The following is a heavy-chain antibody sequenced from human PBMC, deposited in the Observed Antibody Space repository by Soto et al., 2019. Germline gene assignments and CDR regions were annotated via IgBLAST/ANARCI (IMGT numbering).Heavy chain of an antibody. J-gene: IGHJ4*02. V-gene: IGHV3-23*01. D-gene: IGHD1-7*01. CDR3: AKIVGFNWNYGIDY. CDR2: ISGSGGST. Sequence: GGSLRLSCAASGFTFNSYAMNWVRQAPGKGLEWVSAISGSGGSTYYADSVKGRFTISRDNSKNTLYLQMNSLRAEDTAVYYCAKIVGFNWNYGIDYWGQGTLVTVPQ. CDR1: GFTFNSYA.